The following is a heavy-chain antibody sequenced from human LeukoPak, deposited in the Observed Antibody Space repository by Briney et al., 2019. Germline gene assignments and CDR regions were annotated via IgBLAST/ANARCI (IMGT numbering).Heavy chain of an antibody. CDR2: ISGSSSYI. J-gene: IGHJ4*02. CDR3: ARVDSNIAARRIGFDY. Sequence: GGSLRLSCAASGFTFSSYSMNWVRQAPGKGLEWVSSISGSSSYIYYADSVKGRFTISRDNAKNSLYPQMNSLRAGDTALHYCARVDSNIAARRIGFDYWGQGTLVTVSS. D-gene: IGHD6-6*01. CDR1: GFTFSSYS. V-gene: IGHV3-21*01.